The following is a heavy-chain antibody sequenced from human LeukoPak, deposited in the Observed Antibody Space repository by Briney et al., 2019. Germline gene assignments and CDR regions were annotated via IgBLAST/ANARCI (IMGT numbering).Heavy chain of an antibody. CDR3: AREGSPYSNYFDY. CDR2: IYHSGST. V-gene: IGHV4-30-2*01. J-gene: IGHJ4*02. CDR1: GGSISSGGYS. Sequence: SQTLSLTCAVSGGSISSGGYSWSWIRQPPGKGLEWIGYIYHSGSTYYNPSLKSRVTISVDRSKNQFSLKLSSVTAADTAVYYCAREGSPYSNYFDYWGQGTLVTVSS. D-gene: IGHD4-11*01.